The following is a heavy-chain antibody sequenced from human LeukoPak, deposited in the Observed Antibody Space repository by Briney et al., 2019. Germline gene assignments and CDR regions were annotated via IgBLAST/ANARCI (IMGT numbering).Heavy chain of an antibody. CDR3: VKGYHFDW. CDR1: GFTFSSYG. V-gene: IGHV3-30*18. Sequence: GGSLRLSCAASGFTFSSYGMHWVRQAPGKGLEWVAVISYDGSNKYYTDSVKGRFTISRDTSKNTLYMQMNNLRVEDTAVYYCVKGYHFDWWGQGTLVTVSS. CDR2: ISYDGSNK. J-gene: IGHJ4*02. D-gene: IGHD1-26*01.